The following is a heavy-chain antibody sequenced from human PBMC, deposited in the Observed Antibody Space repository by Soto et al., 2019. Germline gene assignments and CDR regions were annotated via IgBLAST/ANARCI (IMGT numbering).Heavy chain of an antibody. CDR2: INPNNGGT. Sequence: QVQLVQSGAEVKKPGASVKVSCKASGYTFTAYYIHWVRQAPGQGLEWMGWINPNNGGTNYAQKFQGRVTMTRDTSISTAYMALSRLRSDDTAVYYCALRYCSGGTCSDDAFDIWGQGTMVTVSS. J-gene: IGHJ3*02. D-gene: IGHD2-15*01. CDR3: ALRYCSGGTCSDDAFDI. CDR1: GYTFTAYY. V-gene: IGHV1-2*02.